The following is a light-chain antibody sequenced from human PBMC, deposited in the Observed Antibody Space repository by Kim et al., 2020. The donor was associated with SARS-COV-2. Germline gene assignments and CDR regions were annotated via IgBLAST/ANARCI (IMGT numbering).Light chain of an antibody. CDR3: QVWDSSSDHYV. V-gene: IGLV3-21*04. CDR1: NTGSES. CDR2: YDS. Sequence: SYELTQPPSVSVAPGQTARISCGENNTGSESVQWYQQKPGQAPVLVIYYDSDRPSGIPERFSASNSGITATLTITRVEAGDEADYYCQVWDSSSDHYVFGAGTKVTVL. J-gene: IGLJ1*01.